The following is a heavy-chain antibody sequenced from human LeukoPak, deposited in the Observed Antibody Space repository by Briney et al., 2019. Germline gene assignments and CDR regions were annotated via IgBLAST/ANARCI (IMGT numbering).Heavy chain of an antibody. V-gene: IGHV4-4*07. CDR3: ARVFRRDLTGYFQNWYSDL. CDR1: GGSISSYY. CDR2: IYTSGST. J-gene: IGHJ2*01. D-gene: IGHD3-9*01. Sequence: SQTLSLTCTVSGGSISSYYWSWIRQPAGKGLEWIGRIYTSGSTNYNPSLKSRVTMSVDTSKNQFSLKLSSVTAADTAVYYCARVFRRDLTGYFQNWYSDLWGRGTLVTVSS.